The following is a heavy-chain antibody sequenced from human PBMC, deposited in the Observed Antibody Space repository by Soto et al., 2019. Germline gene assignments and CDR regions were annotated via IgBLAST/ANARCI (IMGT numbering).Heavy chain of an antibody. V-gene: IGHV3-64D*06. Sequence: PGGSLRLSCSASGFTFSSYAMHWVRQAQGKGLEYVSAISSNGGSTYYADSVKGRFTISRDNSKNTLYLQMSSLRAEDTAVYYCVISSSSWYLEAESSPIKPPFDYWGQGTLVTVSS. CDR2: ISSNGGST. CDR3: VISSSSWYLEAESSPIKPPFDY. CDR1: GFTFSSYA. D-gene: IGHD6-13*01. J-gene: IGHJ4*02.